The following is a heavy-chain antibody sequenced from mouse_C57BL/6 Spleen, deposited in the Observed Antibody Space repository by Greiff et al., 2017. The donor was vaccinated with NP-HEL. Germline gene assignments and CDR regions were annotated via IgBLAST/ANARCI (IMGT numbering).Heavy chain of an antibody. D-gene: IGHD1-2*01. CDR3: ARGDDGLAWFAY. V-gene: IGHV5-4*03. J-gene: IGHJ3*01. CDR1: GFTFSSYA. Sequence: EVMLVESGGGLVKPGGSLKLSCAASGFTFSSYAMSWVRQTPEKRLEWVATISDGGSYTYYPDNVKGRFTISRDNAKNNLYLQMSHLKSEDTAMYYCARGDDGLAWFAYWGQGTLVTVSA. CDR2: ISDGGSYT.